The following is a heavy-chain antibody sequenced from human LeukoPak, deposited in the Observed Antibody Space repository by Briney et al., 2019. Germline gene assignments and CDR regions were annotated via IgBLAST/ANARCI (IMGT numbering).Heavy chain of an antibody. V-gene: IGHV3-15*01. J-gene: IGHJ6*02. Sequence: GGSLRLSCAASGFTFSNAWMSWVRQAPGKGLEWVGRIKSKTDGGTTDYAAPVKGRFTISRDDSKYTLYLQMNSLKTEDTAVYYCTTDVAGYYYYYGMDVWGQGTTVTVSS. D-gene: IGHD6-19*01. CDR3: TTDVAGYYYYYGMDV. CDR2: IKSKTDGGTT. CDR1: GFTFSNAW.